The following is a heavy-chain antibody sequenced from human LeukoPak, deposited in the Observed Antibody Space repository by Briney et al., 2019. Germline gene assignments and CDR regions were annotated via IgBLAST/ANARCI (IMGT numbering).Heavy chain of an antibody. J-gene: IGHJ4*02. Sequence: GGSLRLSCAASGFTLSSYAMSWVRQAPGKGLEWVAVISYDGSNKYYADSVKGRFTISRDNSKNTLYLQMNSLRAEDTAVYYCASWYAGYYDSSGFDYWGQGTLVTVSS. D-gene: IGHD3-22*01. CDR1: GFTLSSYA. CDR2: ISYDGSNK. V-gene: IGHV3-30*01. CDR3: ASWYAGYYDSSGFDY.